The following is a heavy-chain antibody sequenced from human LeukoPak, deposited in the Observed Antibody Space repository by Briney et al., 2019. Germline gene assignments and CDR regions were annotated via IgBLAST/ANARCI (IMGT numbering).Heavy chain of an antibody. CDR3: ARGGDGYSYGYIYYYYYIDV. Sequence: SETLSLTCTVSSGSINTGNYYWGWLRQPPGTGLEWLGSIYYSGSTFYNPSLKSRVTISVDTSKNQFSLKLSFVTAADTAVYYCARGGDGYSYGYIYYYYYIDVWGKGTTVTVSS. CDR1: SGSINTGNYY. D-gene: IGHD5-18*01. CDR2: IYYSGST. V-gene: IGHV4-39*07. J-gene: IGHJ6*03.